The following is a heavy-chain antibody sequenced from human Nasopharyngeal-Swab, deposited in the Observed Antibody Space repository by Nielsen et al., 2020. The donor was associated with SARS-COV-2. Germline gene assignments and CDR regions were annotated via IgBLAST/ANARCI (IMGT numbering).Heavy chain of an antibody. J-gene: IGHJ6*03. V-gene: IGHV1-18*04. Sequence: ASVKVSCKASGYTFTSYGISWVRQAPGQGLEWMGWISAYNGNTNYAQKLQGRVTMTTDTSTSTAYMELRSLRSDDTAVYYCASSSSGYSSSWYYYYYMDVWGKVTTVTVSS. CDR1: GYTFTSYG. CDR2: ISAYNGNT. CDR3: ASSSSGYSSSWYYYYYMDV. D-gene: IGHD6-13*01.